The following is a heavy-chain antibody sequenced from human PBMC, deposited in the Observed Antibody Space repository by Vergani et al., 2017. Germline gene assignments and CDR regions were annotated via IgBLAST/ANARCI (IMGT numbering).Heavy chain of an antibody. CDR2: INHIGST. J-gene: IGHJ4*02. D-gene: IGHD2-2*01. CDR3: AVSGEDCSSTSCSYFDY. V-gene: IGHV4-34*01. CDR1: GGSFSGYY. Sequence: QVQLQQWGAGLLKPSEPLSLTCAVYGGSFSGYYWSWIRKPPGKGLEWIGEINHIGSTNYNPSLKSRVTISVDTSKNQFSLKLSSVTAADTAVYYCAVSGEDCSSTSCSYFDYWDQGTLVTVSS.